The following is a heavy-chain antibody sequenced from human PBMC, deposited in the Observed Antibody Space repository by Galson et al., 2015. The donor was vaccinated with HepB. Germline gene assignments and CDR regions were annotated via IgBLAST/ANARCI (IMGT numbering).Heavy chain of an antibody. CDR1: GDSVSSSTAA. Sequence: CAISGDSVSSSTAAWNWIRQSPSRGLEWLGGTYYRSKWYNDYAVSVKSRITINPGTSKNQFSLQLSSVTPDDTAVYYCARDSFYDNTGYPVPRYFGVDVWGQETMVTVSS. D-gene: IGHD3-22*01. CDR2: TYYRSKWYN. J-gene: IGHJ3*01. CDR3: ARDSFYDNTGYPVPRYFGVDV. V-gene: IGHV6-1*01.